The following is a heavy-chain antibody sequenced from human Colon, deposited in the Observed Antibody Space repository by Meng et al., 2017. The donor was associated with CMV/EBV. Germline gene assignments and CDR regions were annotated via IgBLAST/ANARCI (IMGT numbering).Heavy chain of an antibody. CDR2: IRSDGSAT. D-gene: IGHD6-19*01. CDR3: VRSSGWSLFDY. CDR1: GYTFSDYY. V-gene: IGHV1-2*02. Sequence: EPLMQSGAGVKRPWASLKVSCKTSGYTFSDYYMHWVRQSPGQGLEWMGWIRSDGSATNYAQKFRGRVTMTRDASVSTAYMELSGLTSDDTAVYFCVRSSGWSLFDYWGPGALVTVSS. J-gene: IGHJ4*02.